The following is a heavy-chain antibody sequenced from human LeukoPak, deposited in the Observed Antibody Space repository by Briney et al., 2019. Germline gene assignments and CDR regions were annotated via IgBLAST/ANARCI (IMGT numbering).Heavy chain of an antibody. CDR2: ISYDGSNK. CDR3: AKEPYGGNSGELDY. J-gene: IGHJ4*02. D-gene: IGHD4-23*01. CDR1: GFTFSSYG. V-gene: IGHV3-30*18. Sequence: GRSLRLSCVASGFTFSSYGMHWVRQAPGKGLEWVAVISYDGSNKYYADSVKGRFAISRDNSKNTLYLQMNSLRAEDTAVYYCAKEPYGGNSGELDYWGQGTLVTVSS.